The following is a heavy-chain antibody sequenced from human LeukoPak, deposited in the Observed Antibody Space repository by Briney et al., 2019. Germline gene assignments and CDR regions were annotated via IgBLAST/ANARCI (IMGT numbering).Heavy chain of an antibody. D-gene: IGHD6-13*01. CDR1: GYTFTGYY. Sequence: ASVKVSCKASGYTFTGYYMHWVRQTPGQGLEWMGWINPNSGGTNYAQKFQGRVTMTRDTSISTAYMELSRLRSDDTAMYYCARPPYDSNSWSSFGYWGQGTLVTVSS. CDR3: ARPPYDSNSWSSFGY. CDR2: INPNSGGT. J-gene: IGHJ4*02. V-gene: IGHV1-2*02.